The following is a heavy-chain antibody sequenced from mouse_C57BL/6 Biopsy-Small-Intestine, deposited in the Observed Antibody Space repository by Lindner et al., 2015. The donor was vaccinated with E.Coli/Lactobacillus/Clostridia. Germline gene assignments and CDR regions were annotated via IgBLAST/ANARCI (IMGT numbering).Heavy chain of an antibody. Sequence: SVKVSCKASGYTFTSYDINWVRQATGQGLEWMGWMNPNSGNTGYAQKFQGRVTLTRNSSISTAYMELSSLRSEDTAVYYCARLGWGLHAFDIWDQGTMVTVSS. CDR1: GYTFTSYD. D-gene: IGHD1-1*02. CDR3: ARLGWGLHAFDI. V-gene: IGHV1-81*01. CDR2: MNPNSGNT. J-gene: IGHJ3*01.